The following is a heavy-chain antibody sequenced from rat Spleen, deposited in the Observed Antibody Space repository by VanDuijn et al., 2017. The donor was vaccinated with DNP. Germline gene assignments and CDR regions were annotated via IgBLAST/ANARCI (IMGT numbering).Heavy chain of an antibody. D-gene: IGHD1-6*01. V-gene: IGHV5-20*01. J-gene: IGHJ2*01. CDR2: ITYDGGST. CDR3: ATQDWTS. Sequence: EVQLVESGGGLVQPGRSLKLSCAASGFTFSDYYMAWVRQAPTRGLEWVAYITYDGGSTYYGDSVKGRFTISRDNAKSTLYLQMDSLRSEDTATYYCATQDWTSWGQGVMVTVSS. CDR1: GFTFSDYY.